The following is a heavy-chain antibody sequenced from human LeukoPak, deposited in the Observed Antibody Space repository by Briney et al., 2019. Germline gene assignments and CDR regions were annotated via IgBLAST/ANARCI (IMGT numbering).Heavy chain of an antibody. Sequence: PSETLSPTCTVSGGSISSSSYYWGWIRQPPGKGLEWIGSIYYSGSTYYNPSLKSRVIISVDTSKNQFSLKLSSVTAADTAVYYCASTTVTTPFDYWGQGTLVTVSS. CDR2: IYYSGST. V-gene: IGHV4-39*01. CDR1: GGSISSSSYY. CDR3: ASTTVTTPFDY. D-gene: IGHD4-11*01. J-gene: IGHJ4*02.